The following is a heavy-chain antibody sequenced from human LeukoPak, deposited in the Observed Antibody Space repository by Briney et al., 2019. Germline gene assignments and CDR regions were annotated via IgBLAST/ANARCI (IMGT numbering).Heavy chain of an antibody. V-gene: IGHV3-7*01. Sequence: GGSLRLSCAVSGFTSSNFWMNWVRQAPGKGLEWVDIIKKDGSEKFVESLEGRFTISRDNAKNSQYLQKNSLRDEATAVYYCMGGAGWLVDYWGQGTLVTASS. CDR2: IKKDGSEK. CDR3: MGGAGWLVDY. CDR1: GFTSSNFW. J-gene: IGHJ4*02. D-gene: IGHD2-15*01.